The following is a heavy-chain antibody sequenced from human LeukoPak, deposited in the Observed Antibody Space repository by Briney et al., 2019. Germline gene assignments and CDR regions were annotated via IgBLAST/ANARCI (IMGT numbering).Heavy chain of an antibody. V-gene: IGHV4-59*01. CDR1: GGSISSYY. D-gene: IGHD3/OR15-3a*01. CDR3: ARDLAWTGFDP. J-gene: IGHJ5*02. Sequence: SETLSHTCTVPGGSISSYYWSWIRQPPGKGLEWIGYIYYSGSTNYNPSLKSRVTISVDTSKNQFSLKLSSVTAADTAVYYCARDLAWTGFDPWGQGTLVTVSS. CDR2: IYYSGST.